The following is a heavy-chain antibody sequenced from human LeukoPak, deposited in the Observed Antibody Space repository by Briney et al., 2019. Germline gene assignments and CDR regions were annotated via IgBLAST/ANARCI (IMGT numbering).Heavy chain of an antibody. CDR2: MNPNSGNT. Sequence: ASVKVSCKASGYTFTSNDINWVRQATGQGLEWMGWMNPNSGNTGYAQKFQGRVTITRNTSISTAYMELSSLGSEDTAVYYCARVAVVAAKGFDYWGQGTLVTVSS. CDR1: GYTFTSND. D-gene: IGHD2-15*01. CDR3: ARVAVVAAKGFDY. V-gene: IGHV1-8*03. J-gene: IGHJ4*02.